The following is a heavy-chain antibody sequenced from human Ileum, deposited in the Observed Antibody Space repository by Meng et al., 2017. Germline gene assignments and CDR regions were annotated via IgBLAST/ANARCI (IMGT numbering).Heavy chain of an antibody. CDR1: GFTFTSSA. CDR3: AARYGYSSGRGDY. D-gene: IGHD6-19*01. Sequence: SVKVSCKASGFTFTSSAVQWVRQARGQRREGIGWIVVGSGNTNYAQKFQERVTITRDMSTSTAYMELSSLRSEDTAVYYCAARYGYSSGRGDYWGQGTLVTVSS. CDR2: IVVGSGNT. V-gene: IGHV1-58*01. J-gene: IGHJ4*02.